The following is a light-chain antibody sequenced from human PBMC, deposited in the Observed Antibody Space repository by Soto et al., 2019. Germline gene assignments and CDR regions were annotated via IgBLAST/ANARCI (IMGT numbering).Light chain of an antibody. Sequence: IQMTQSPSSLSASVGDRVTITCRASQAISSWLAWYQQKPGKAPKLLISKASSLESGVPSRFSGSGSGTEFTLTISSLQPDDFATYYCQQYNSHRAFGQGTKVDI. V-gene: IGKV1-5*03. J-gene: IGKJ1*01. CDR1: QAISSW. CDR2: KAS. CDR3: QQYNSHRA.